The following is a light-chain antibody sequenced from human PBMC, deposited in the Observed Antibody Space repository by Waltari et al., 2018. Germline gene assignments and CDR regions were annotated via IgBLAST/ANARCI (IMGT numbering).Light chain of an antibody. CDR1: ELGNRY. J-gene: IGLJ2*01. CDR2: HNG. Sequence: SYDLTQPPSVSVSPGQTASITCSGEELGNRYVCWYQQKPGPSPGLIIYHNGRLPSGIPDRFSGSNSGNTATLTISGTQAMDEADYYCQAWDRGTRGVFGGGTRLTVL. CDR3: QAWDRGTRGV. V-gene: IGLV3-1*01.